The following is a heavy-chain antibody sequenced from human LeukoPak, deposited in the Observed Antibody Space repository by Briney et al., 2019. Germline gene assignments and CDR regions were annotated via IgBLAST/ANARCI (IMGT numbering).Heavy chain of an antibody. Sequence: GASVKVSCKASGYTFTSYYMHWVRQAPGQGLEWMGIINPSGGSTSYAQKFQGRVTMTRDMSTSTVYMELSSLRSEDTAVYYCARESLAAAGMSANFDYWGQGTLVTVSS. CDR1: GYTFTSYY. J-gene: IGHJ4*02. CDR3: ARESLAAAGMSANFDY. V-gene: IGHV1-46*01. CDR2: INPSGGST. D-gene: IGHD6-13*01.